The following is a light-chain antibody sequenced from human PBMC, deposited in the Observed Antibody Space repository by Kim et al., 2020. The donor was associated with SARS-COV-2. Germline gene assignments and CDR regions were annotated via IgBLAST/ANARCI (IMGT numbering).Light chain of an antibody. J-gene: IGKJ5*01. Sequence: LSPGERATPSGRAGRSFTNSLAWDQKNPGQAPRPLIVDTSTRATGIQAGFSGRGSGTDLSLTISGLEPEDFAVYYCQQRSDWPPNFVQGTRREIK. CDR1: RSFTNS. CDR3: QQRSDWPPN. CDR2: DTS. V-gene: IGKV3-11*01.